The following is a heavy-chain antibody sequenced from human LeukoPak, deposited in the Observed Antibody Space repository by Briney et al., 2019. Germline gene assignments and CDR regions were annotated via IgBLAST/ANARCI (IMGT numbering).Heavy chain of an antibody. CDR1: GFTVSSNY. D-gene: IGHD1-26*01. V-gene: IGHV3-23*01. J-gene: IGHJ4*02. Sequence: GGSLRLSCAASGFTVSSNYMSWVRQAPGKGLEWVSAISGSGGSTYYADSVKGRFTISRDNSKNTLYLQMNSLRAEDTAVYYCAKSQAQKGATFFDYWGQGTLVTVSS. CDR2: ISGSGGST. CDR3: AKSQAQKGATFFDY.